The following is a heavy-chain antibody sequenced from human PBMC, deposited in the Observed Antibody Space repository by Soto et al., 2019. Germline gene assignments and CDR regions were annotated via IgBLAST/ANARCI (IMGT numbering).Heavy chain of an antibody. CDR1: GGTFSSYA. CDR3: ASKPYYFWSDRRGSYYYGMDV. D-gene: IGHD3-3*01. J-gene: IGHJ6*02. CDR2: IIPIFGTA. Sequence: ASVKVSCKASGGTFSSYAIGWVRQAPGQGLEWMGGIIPIFGTANYAQKFQGRVTITADKSTSTAYMELSSLRSEDTAVYYCASKPYYFWSDRRGSYYYGMDVWGQGTTVTVSS. V-gene: IGHV1-69*06.